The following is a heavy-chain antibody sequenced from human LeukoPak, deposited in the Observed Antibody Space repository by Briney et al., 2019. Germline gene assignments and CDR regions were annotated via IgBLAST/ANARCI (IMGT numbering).Heavy chain of an antibody. CDR2: INQSAST. Sequence: SDTLSLTSPVEGGHFRGLYWSGVGQLPGRGLNGIVVINQSASTNYNPSLKSRVTISVDTSKNQFSLKLSSVTAAETAVYYCARVGRRNNWFDPGGQRTLVTVSP. V-gene: IGHV4-34*01. J-gene: IGHJ5*02. CDR1: GGHFRGLY. CDR3: ARVGRRNNWFDP.